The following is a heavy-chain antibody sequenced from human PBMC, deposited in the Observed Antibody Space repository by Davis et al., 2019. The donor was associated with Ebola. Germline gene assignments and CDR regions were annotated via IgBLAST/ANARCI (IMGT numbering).Heavy chain of an antibody. J-gene: IGHJ4*02. CDR3: ARDGPMDAFDY. D-gene: IGHD3-10*01. Sequence: GESLKISCAASGFTFSSYSMNWVRQAPGKGLEWVSSISSSSSYIYYADSVKGRFTISRDNAKNSLYLQMNSLRAEDTAVYYCARDGPMDAFDYWGQGTLVTVSS. V-gene: IGHV3-21*01. CDR1: GFTFSSYS. CDR2: ISSSSSYI.